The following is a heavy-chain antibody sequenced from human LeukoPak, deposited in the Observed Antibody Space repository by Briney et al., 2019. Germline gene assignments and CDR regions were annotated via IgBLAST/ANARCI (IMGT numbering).Heavy chain of an antibody. CDR2: IYYSGST. V-gene: IGHV4-59*11. CDR3: ARDLVDTAMVFDY. CDR1: GGSISSHY. Sequence: SETLSLTCTVSGGSISSHYWSWIRQPPGKGLEWIGYIYYSGSTNYNPSLKSRVTISVDTSKNQFSLKLSSVTAADTAVYYCARDLVDTAMVFDYWGQGTLVTVSS. J-gene: IGHJ4*02. D-gene: IGHD5-18*01.